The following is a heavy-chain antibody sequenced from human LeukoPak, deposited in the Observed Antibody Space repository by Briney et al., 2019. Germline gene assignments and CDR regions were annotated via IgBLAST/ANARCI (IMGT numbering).Heavy chain of an antibody. J-gene: IGHJ3*02. D-gene: IGHD4-17*01. CDR2: IIPILGIA. V-gene: IGHV1-69*04. CDR3: APAPQDGAYVNDAFDI. Sequence: SVKVSCKASGGTFSSYAISWVRQAPGQGLEWMGRIIPILGIANYAQKFQGRVTITADKSTSTAYMELSSLRSEDTAVYYCAPAPQDGAYVNDAFDIWGQGTMVTVSS. CDR1: GGTFSSYA.